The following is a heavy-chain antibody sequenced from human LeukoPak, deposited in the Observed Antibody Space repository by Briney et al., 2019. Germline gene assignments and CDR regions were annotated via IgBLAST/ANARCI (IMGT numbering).Heavy chain of an antibody. D-gene: IGHD3-22*01. Sequence: ASVKVSCKASGYTFTSYYMHWVRQAPGQGLEWMGIINPSGGSTSYAQKFLGRVTMTRDTSTSTVYMELSSLRSEDTAVYYCARGGFAGFLPDSSGYYYSGWGQGTLVTVSS. CDR2: INPSGGST. CDR3: ARGGFAGFLPDSSGYYYSG. V-gene: IGHV1-46*01. CDR1: GYTFTSYY. J-gene: IGHJ4*02.